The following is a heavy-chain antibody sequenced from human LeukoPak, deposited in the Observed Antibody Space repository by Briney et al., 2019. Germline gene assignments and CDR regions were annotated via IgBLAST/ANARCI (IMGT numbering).Heavy chain of an antibody. D-gene: IGHD3-10*01. J-gene: IGHJ5*02. CDR3: ARESNYHGSGTGWFDP. CDR2: IFHSGRT. CDR1: GGSISSSSYY. V-gene: IGHV4-39*07. Sequence: SETLSLTCTVSGGSISSSSYYWGWIRQPPGKGLEWIASIFHSGRTYYNPSLKSRVTISVDTSKNQFSLTLSSVTAADTALYYCARESNYHGSGTGWFDPWGQGTLVTVSS.